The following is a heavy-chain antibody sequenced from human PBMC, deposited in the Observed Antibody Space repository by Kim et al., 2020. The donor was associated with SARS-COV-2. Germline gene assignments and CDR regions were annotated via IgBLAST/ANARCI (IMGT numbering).Heavy chain of an antibody. CDR3: AKDSSNPWYSSSWYPNWFDP. J-gene: IGHJ5*02. D-gene: IGHD6-13*01. CDR2: ISWNSGSI. Sequence: GGSLRLSCAASGFTFDDYAMHWVRQAPGKGLEWVSGISWNSGSIGYADSVKGRFTISRDNAKNSLYLQMNSLRAEDTALYYCAKDSSNPWYSSSWYPNWFDPWGPGTLVTVSS. V-gene: IGHV3-9*01. CDR1: GFTFDDYA.